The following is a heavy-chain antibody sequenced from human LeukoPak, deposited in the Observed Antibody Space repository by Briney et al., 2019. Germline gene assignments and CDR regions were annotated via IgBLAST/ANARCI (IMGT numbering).Heavy chain of an antibody. CDR2: IYATGNT. V-gene: IGHV4-4*09. J-gene: IGHJ6*03. CDR3: ARHFRKDYPDSGSSQYFHYIDV. Sequence: PAGTLSLTCAVSGGSMSDHYWSWIRQTPGTTLEWIGYIYATGNTNYNPSLKGRVTISLDTSKNHFSLRLSPVTAADTALYYCARHFRKDYPDSGSSQYFHYIDVWGKGTTVTVSS. CDR1: GGSMSDHY. D-gene: IGHD3-10*01.